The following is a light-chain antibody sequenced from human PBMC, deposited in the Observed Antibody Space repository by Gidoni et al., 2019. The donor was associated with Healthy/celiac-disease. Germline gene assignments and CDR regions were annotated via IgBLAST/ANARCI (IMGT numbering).Light chain of an antibody. V-gene: IGKV3-11*01. CDR1: QSVSSY. CDR2: DAS. Sequence: EIVLTQSPATLSLSTGEGATLSCRASQSVSSYLAWYQQKPGQAPRLLIYDASNRATGIPARFSGSGSGTDFTLTISSLEPEDFAVYYCQQRSNWPPTFGQGTKVEIK. CDR3: QQRSNWPPT. J-gene: IGKJ1*01.